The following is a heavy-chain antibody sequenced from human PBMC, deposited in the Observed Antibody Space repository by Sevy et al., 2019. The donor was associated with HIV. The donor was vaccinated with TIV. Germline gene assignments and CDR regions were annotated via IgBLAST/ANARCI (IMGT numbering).Heavy chain of an antibody. D-gene: IGHD5-18*01. V-gene: IGHV3-7*01. Sequence: GGSLRLSCAASGFTFSSYWMSWVRQAPGKGLEWVANIKQDGSEEYYVDSVKGRFPISRDNAKNSLYLQMNSLRAEDTAVYYCARDASMWIQLWLVDYWGQGTLVTVSS. CDR2: IKQDGSEE. CDR3: ARDASMWIQLWLVDY. CDR1: GFTFSSYW. J-gene: IGHJ4*02.